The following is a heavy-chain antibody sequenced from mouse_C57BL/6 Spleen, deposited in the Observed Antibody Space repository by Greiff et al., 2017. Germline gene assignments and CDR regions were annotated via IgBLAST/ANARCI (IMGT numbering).Heavy chain of an antibody. J-gene: IGHJ3*01. V-gene: IGHV1-62-2*01. Sequence: VKLQESGAELVKPGASVKLSCKASGYTFTEYTIHWVKQRSGQGLEWIGWSYPGSGSIKYNEKFKDKATLTADKSSSTVYMELSRLTSEDSAVYFCARHEEVYYDYDGFAYWGQGTLVTVSA. CDR3: ARHEEVYYDYDGFAY. CDR1: GYTFTEYT. CDR2: SYPGSGSI. D-gene: IGHD2-4*01.